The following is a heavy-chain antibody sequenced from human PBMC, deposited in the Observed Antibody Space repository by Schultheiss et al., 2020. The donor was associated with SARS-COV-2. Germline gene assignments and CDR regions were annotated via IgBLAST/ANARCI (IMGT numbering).Heavy chain of an antibody. V-gene: IGHV4-61*08. CDR1: GGSISSGGYY. J-gene: IGHJ4*02. CDR3: ARGWEGRPTFDY. Sequence: SETLSLTCTVSGGSISSGGYYWNWIRQHPGKGLEWIGYIYYSGSTNYNPSLKSRVTISVDTSKNQFSLKLSSVTAADTAVYYCARGWEGRPTFDYWGQGTLVTVSS. D-gene: IGHD1-26*01. CDR2: IYYSGST.